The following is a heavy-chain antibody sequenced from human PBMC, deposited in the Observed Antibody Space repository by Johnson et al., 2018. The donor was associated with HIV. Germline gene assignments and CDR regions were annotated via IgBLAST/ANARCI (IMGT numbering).Heavy chain of an antibody. CDR1: GLTFSNYG. D-gene: IGHD5-12*01. J-gene: IGHJ3*02. V-gene: IGHV3-30*02. CDR2: IRYDGSNR. CDR3: AKIWGDIAATGDAFDI. Sequence: QVQLVESGGGVVQPGGSLRLSCAASGLTFSNYGSHWVRQAPGKGPEWVAFIRYDGSNRYYADSVKGRFTISRDNSKNTLYLQMDSLRPEDTAGYYCAKIWGDIAATGDAFDIWGQGTMVTVSS.